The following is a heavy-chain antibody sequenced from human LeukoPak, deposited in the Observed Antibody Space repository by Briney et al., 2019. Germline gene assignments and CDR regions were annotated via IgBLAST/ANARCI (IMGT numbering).Heavy chain of an antibody. D-gene: IGHD6-19*01. CDR3: ANGQVSYSSGWYYFDY. J-gene: IGHJ4*02. CDR2: ISSSSSYI. Sequence: GRSLRLSCAASGFTFSSYWMSWVRQAPGKGLEWVSSISSSSSYIYYADSVKGRFTISRDDSKNTLYLQMNSLRAEDTAVYYCANGQVSYSSGWYYFDYWGQGTLVTVSS. CDR1: GFTFSSYW. V-gene: IGHV3-21*01.